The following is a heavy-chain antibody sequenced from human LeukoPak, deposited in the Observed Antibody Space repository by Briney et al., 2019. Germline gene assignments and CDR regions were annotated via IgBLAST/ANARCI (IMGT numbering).Heavy chain of an antibody. CDR2: INPSGGST. J-gene: IGHJ4*02. CDR1: GYTFTGYY. Sequence: ASVKVSCKASGYTFTGYYMHWVRQAPGQGLEWMGIINPSGGSTSYAQKFQGRVTMTRDTSTSTVYMELSSLRSEDTAVYYCARALGILEYSSSFVFDYWGQGTLVTVSS. V-gene: IGHV1-46*01. D-gene: IGHD6-6*01. CDR3: ARALGILEYSSSFVFDY.